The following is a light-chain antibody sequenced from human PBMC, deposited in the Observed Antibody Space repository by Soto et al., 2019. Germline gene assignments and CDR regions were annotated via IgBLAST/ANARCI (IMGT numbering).Light chain of an antibody. CDR2: AAS. CDR1: HSFRSD. J-gene: IGKJ4*01. CDR3: QQSYSTPLT. Sequence: EIRMTQSASSLYASVGDRVSIXCRASHSFRSDITWYQQKPGKAPKLLIYAASSLQTGAPPRFSGSGSGTDFTRTISSLQPEDFATYYGQQSYSTPLTFGGGTKVDIK. V-gene: IGKV1-39*01.